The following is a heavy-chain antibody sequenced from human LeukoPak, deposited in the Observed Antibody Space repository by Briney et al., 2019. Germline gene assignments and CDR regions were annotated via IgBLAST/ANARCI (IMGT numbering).Heavy chain of an antibody. CDR1: GYTFTGYY. Sequence: ASVKVSCKASGYTFTGYYMHWVRQAPGQGLEWMGWINPNSGGTGYAQKFQGRVTITRNTSISTAYMELSSLRSEDTAVYYCARACSSTSCFGAFDIWGQGTMVTVSS. J-gene: IGHJ3*02. V-gene: IGHV1-8*03. CDR3: ARACSSTSCFGAFDI. CDR2: INPNSGGT. D-gene: IGHD2-2*01.